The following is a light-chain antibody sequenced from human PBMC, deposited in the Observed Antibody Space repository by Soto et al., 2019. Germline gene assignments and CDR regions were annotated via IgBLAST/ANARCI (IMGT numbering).Light chain of an antibody. CDR2: EGS. CDR3: CSYAGSSTYYV. Sequence: QSVLTHPASVSGSPGQSITISCTGTSSDVGSYNLASWYQQHPGKAPKLMIYEGSKRPSGVSNRFSGSKSGNTASLTISGLQAEDEADYYCCSYAGSSTYYVFGTGTKVTVL. V-gene: IGLV2-23*01. CDR1: SSDVGSYNL. J-gene: IGLJ1*01.